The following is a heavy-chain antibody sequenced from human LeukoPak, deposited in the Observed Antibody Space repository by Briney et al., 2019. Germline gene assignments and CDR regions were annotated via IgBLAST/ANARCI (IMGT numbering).Heavy chain of an antibody. D-gene: IGHD3-3*01. CDR3: ARKKRITIFGVAGDDAFDI. J-gene: IGHJ3*02. Sequence: ASVKVSCKASGYTITGNYIHWVRQAPGQGLEWMGWINPKSGGTNYAQRFRGTVTMTRDTSISTAYMELSRLRSDDTAVYYCARKKRITIFGVAGDDAFDIWGQGTMVTVSS. CDR1: GYTITGNY. V-gene: IGHV1-2*02. CDR2: INPKSGGT.